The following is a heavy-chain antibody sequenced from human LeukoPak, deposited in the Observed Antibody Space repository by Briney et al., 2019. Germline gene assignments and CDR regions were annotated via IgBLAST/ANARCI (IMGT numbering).Heavy chain of an antibody. D-gene: IGHD2-2*01. J-gene: IGHJ1*01. CDR3: ARERDVVVPAATLQH. CDR1: GFTVSSSY. CDR2: ISYDGSNK. Sequence: GGSLRLSCTASGFTVSSSYMSWVRQAPGKGLEWVAVISYDGSNKYYADSVKGRFTISRDNSKNTLYLQMNSLRAEDTAVYYCARERDVVVPAATLQHWGQGTLVTVSS. V-gene: IGHV3-30-3*01.